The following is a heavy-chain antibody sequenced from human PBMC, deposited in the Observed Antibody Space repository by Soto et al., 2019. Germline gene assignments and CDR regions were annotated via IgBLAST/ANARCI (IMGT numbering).Heavy chain of an antibody. V-gene: IGHV4-30-4*08. CDR2: IYYSGST. CDR1: GDSISSGDYY. D-gene: IGHD5-18*01. J-gene: IGHJ4*02. Sequence: PSETLSLTCTVSGDSISSGDYYWSWIRQHPGKGLEWIGYIYYSGSTYYNPSLEGRVSISVDTSKNQFSLQLTSVTAADTAVYYCACASGSVHSDGYNSYFDYWGQGILVTVS. CDR3: ACASGSVHSDGYNSYFDY.